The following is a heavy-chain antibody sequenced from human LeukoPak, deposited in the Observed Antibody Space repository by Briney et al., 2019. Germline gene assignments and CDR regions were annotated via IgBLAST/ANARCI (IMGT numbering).Heavy chain of an antibody. CDR3: ARDPFNYGSGSYIDY. CDR2: ISSSSSYI. D-gene: IGHD3-10*01. Sequence: GGSLRLSCAASGFTFDDYAMHWVRQAPGKGLEWVSSISSSSSYIYYADSVKGRFTISRDNAKNSLYLQMNSLRVEDTAVYYCARDPFNYGSGSYIDYWGQGTLVTVSS. V-gene: IGHV3-21*01. J-gene: IGHJ4*02. CDR1: GFTFDDYA.